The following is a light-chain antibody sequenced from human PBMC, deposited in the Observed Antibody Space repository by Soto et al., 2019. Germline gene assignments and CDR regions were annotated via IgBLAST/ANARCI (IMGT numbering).Light chain of an antibody. CDR3: QQCHRYWT. CDR1: QNIIRW. CDR2: DAS. J-gene: IGKJ1*01. V-gene: IGKV1-5*01. Sequence: DIQTTQSPSALSASVGDSVTITCRASQNIIRWLAWYQQKPGRAPKVLISDASTLESGVPSRFSGSGSGTEFTLTITTLQPEDFATYSCQQCHRYWTFGQGTKVDIK.